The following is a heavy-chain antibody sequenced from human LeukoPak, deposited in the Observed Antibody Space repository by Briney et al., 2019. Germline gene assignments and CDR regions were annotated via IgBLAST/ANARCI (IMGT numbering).Heavy chain of an antibody. V-gene: IGHV1-2*02. CDR1: GYTFTGYY. CDR3: AGVIVSSSESYYNEGFDY. Sequence: ASVKVSCKASGYTFTGYYMHWVRQAPGQGLEWMGWINPNSGGTNYAQKFQGRVTMTRDTSISTAYMELSRLRSDDTAVYHCAGVIVSSSESYYNEGFDYWGQGTLVTVSS. CDR2: INPNSGGT. D-gene: IGHD3-10*01. J-gene: IGHJ4*02.